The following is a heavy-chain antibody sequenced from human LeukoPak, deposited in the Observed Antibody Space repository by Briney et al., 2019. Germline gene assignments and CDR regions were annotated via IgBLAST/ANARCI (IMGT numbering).Heavy chain of an antibody. V-gene: IGHV3-74*01. Sequence: PGGSLRLSCAASGFTVSSNSMNWVRQAPGKGLVWVSRINSDGSSTSYADSVKGRFTISRDNAKNTLYLQMNSLRAEDTAVYYCARATDYGGNWGQGTLVTVSS. CDR1: GFTVSSNS. D-gene: IGHD4-23*01. CDR3: ARATDYGGN. J-gene: IGHJ4*02. CDR2: INSDGSST.